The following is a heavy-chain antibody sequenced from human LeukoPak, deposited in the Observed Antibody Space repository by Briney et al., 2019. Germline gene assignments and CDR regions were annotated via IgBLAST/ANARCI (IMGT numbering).Heavy chain of an antibody. D-gene: IGHD3-10*01. J-gene: IGHJ6*03. CDR3: ARVGYGSGSYFGPYYYYYMDV. Sequence: SETLSLTCTVSGDSVSNYYWGWIRQPPGKGLEWIGSIYYSGSTYYNPSLKSRVTISVDTSKNQFSLKLSSVTAADTAVYYCARVGYGSGSYFGPYYYYYMDVWGKGTTVTVSS. CDR2: IYYSGST. V-gene: IGHV4-39*07. CDR1: GDSVSNYY.